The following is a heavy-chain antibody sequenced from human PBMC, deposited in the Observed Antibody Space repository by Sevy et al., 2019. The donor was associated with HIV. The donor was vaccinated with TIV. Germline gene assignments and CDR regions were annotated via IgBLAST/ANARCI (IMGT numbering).Heavy chain of an antibody. V-gene: IGHV3-23*01. D-gene: IGHD3-22*01. CDR3: AKNLFYDSSGYSGLDY. CDR2: ISGSGRNP. Sequence: GGSLRLSCEASGFTFSNYAMSWARQAPGKGLEWLSTISGSGRNPYYQDSVRGRLTISRDNSMNTLYAQMNSLRAEDTAVYYCAKNLFYDSSGYSGLDYWGQGTLVTVSS. CDR1: GFTFSNYA. J-gene: IGHJ4*02.